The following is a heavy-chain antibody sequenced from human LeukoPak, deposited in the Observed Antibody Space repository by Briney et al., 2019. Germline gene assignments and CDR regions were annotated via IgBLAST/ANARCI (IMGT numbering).Heavy chain of an antibody. CDR1: GYSINSGYH. V-gene: IGHV4-38-2*01. CDR2: IYRSGVT. CDR3: ARIDWNPDY. Sequence: SESLSLTCSVSGYSINSGYHWGWIRLPPGKGLEWIGNIYRSGVTYYNPSLKSRVTISVDTSKNHFSLRLSSVTAADTAVYFCARIDWNPDYWGQGTLVTVSS. D-gene: IGHD3-9*01. J-gene: IGHJ4*02.